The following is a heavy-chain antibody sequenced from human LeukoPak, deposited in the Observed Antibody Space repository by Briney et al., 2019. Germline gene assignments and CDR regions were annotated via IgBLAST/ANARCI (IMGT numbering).Heavy chain of an antibody. CDR1: GGSISSSNW. J-gene: IGHJ4*02. Sequence: SETLSLTCAVSGGSISSSNWWSWVRQPPGKGLEWIGEVHHSGGTNYNPSLKSRVTISADRSNNRFSVSLNSVTAADTAVFYCARGEEYGSGTVHFDYWGQGILVTVSS. CDR3: ARGEEYGSGTVHFDY. CDR2: VHHSGGT. V-gene: IGHV4-4*02. D-gene: IGHD3-10*01.